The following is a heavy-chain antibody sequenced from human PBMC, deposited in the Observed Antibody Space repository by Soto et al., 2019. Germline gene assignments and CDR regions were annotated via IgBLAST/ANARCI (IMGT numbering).Heavy chain of an antibody. D-gene: IGHD3-22*01. J-gene: IGHJ3*02. CDR3: ASLPRGTYYYDSSGYFYAFDI. Sequence: GGSLRLSCAASGFTFSDYYMSWIRQAPGKGLEWVSYISSSGSTIYYADSVKGRFTISRDNAKNSLYLQMNSLRAEDTAVYYCASLPRGTYYYDSSGYFYAFDIWGQGTMVTVSS. V-gene: IGHV3-11*01. CDR2: ISSSGSTI. CDR1: GFTFSDYY.